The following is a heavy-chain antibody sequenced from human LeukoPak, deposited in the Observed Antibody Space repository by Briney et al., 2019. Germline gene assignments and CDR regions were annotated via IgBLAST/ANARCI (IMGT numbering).Heavy chain of an antibody. V-gene: IGHV4-31*03. J-gene: IGHJ6*02. D-gene: IGHD3-10*01. CDR1: GGSISNGGYY. Sequence: SETLSLTCTVSGGSISNGGYYWSWIRQLPGKGLEWIGYIYYSGSTYYNPSLKSRVTISVDTSKNQFSLKLSSVTAADTAVYYCARVTPSGYYYGMDVWGQGTTVTVSS. CDR2: IYYSGST. CDR3: ARVTPSGYYYGMDV.